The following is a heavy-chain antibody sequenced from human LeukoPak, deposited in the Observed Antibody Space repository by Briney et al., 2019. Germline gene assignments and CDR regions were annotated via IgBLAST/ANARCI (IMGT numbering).Heavy chain of an antibody. CDR3: ARRLSITMVRGLRRGGYYFDY. Sequence: GGSLRLSCAASGFTVSSNSMSWVRQAPGRGLEWVSVIYSGGSTYYADSVKGRFTISRDNSKNTLYLQMNSLRSEDTAVYYCARRLSITMVRGLRRGGYYFDYWGQGTLVTVSS. CDR2: IYSGGST. J-gene: IGHJ4*02. CDR1: GFTVSSNS. D-gene: IGHD3-10*01. V-gene: IGHV3-53*05.